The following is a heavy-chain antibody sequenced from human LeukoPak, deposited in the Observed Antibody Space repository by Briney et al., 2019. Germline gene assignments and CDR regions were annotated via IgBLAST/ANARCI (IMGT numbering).Heavy chain of an antibody. D-gene: IGHD1-7*01. V-gene: IGHV3-7*01. J-gene: IGHJ4*02. CDR3: AREGTTGTVKDY. CDR1: GFTFSSYW. CDR2: IKHDGSEK. Sequence: PGGSLGLSCAASGFTFSSYWMSWVRQAPGKGLEWVANIKHDGSEKNHVDSVKGRFTISRDNAKNSLYLQMNSLRAEDTAVYYCAREGTTGTVKDYWGQGILVTVSS.